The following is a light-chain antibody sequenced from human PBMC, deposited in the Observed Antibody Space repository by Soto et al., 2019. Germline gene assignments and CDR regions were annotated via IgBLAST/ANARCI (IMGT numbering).Light chain of an antibody. J-gene: IGLJ1*01. V-gene: IGLV2-14*01. CDR1: SSDVGGYNY. CDR3: SSYTSSSTDV. Sequence: QSALTQPASVSGSPGQSITISCTGTSSDVGGYNYVSWYQQHPGKAPKLMIYEVSNRPSGVSNRCSGSKSGNTASLTISGLQAEDEADYYCSSYTSSSTDVFGTGTKLTVL. CDR2: EVS.